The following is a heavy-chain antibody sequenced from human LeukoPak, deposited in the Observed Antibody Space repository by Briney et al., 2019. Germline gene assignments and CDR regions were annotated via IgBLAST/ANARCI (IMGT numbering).Heavy chain of an antibody. Sequence: PSETLSLTCTVSGSSISSDYYWAWIRQPPGKGLEWIGSSYHRGSTNYNPSLKSRVTISVDTSKNQFSLKLSSVTAADTAVYYCAREPDEIRSFDPWGQGTLVTVSS. CDR1: GSSISSDYY. V-gene: IGHV4-38-2*02. CDR3: AREPDEIRSFDP. J-gene: IGHJ5*02. CDR2: SYHRGST. D-gene: IGHD4-17*01.